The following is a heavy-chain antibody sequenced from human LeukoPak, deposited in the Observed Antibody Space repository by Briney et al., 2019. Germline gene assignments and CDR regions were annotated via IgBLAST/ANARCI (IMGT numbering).Heavy chain of an antibody. CDR3: AKRIPVAGTLDY. V-gene: IGHV3-30*02. D-gene: IGHD6-19*01. CDR2: IRYDGGDK. J-gene: IGHJ4*02. Sequence: PGGSLRLSCAASGFTFRTYGMHWVRQAPDKGLEWMAFIRYDGGDKYYADSVKGRFTISRDNSKNTLYLQMNSLRAEDTAVYYCAKRIPVAGTLDYWGQGTLVTVS. CDR1: GFTFRTYG.